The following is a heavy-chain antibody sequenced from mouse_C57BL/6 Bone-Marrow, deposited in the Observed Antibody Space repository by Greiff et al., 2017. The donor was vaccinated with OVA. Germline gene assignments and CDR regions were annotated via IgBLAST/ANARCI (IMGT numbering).Heavy chain of an antibody. CDR3: ARSIYGNYWYFDV. J-gene: IGHJ1*03. CDR2: IDPSDSET. CDR1: GSTFTSYW. V-gene: IGHV1-52*01. Sequence: QVQLQQPGAELVRPGSSVKLSCKASGSTFTSYWMHWVKQRPIQGLEWIGNIDPSDSETHYNQKFKDKATLTVDKSSSTAYMQLSSLTSEDSAVYYCARSIYGNYWYFDVWGTGTTVTVSS. D-gene: IGHD2-1*01.